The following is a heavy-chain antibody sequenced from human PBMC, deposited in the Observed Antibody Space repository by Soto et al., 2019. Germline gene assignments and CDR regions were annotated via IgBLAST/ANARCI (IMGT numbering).Heavy chain of an antibody. J-gene: IGHJ3*01. CDR2: ISHDGNSH. CDR1: GFSFSNYG. Sequence: QVHLVESGGGVVQPGRSLRLSCEGSGFSFSNYGIHWVRQAPGKGLEWVAVISHDGNSHHLADAVRGRFTISRDNSKNTVFLHMNSLRREDSAVYHCVKAQERSAQYFAVVITAFDFWGQRTMVTVSS. CDR3: VKAQERSAQYFAVVITAFDF. V-gene: IGHV3-30*18. D-gene: IGHD3-22*01.